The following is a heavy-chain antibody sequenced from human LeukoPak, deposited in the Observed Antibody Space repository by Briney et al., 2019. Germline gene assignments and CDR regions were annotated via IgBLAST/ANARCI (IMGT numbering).Heavy chain of an antibody. CDR3: ARELAVVATGY. CDR1: GFTIIGYA. CDR2: ISHDATAR. D-gene: IGHD2-15*01. V-gene: IGHV3-30*04. Sequence: GRSLRLSCAASGFTIIGYAMYWVRQAPGKGLEFVASISHDATARYTDSVKGRFTISRDNAKNSLYLQMNSLRAEDTAVYYCARELAVVATGYWGQGTLVTVSS. J-gene: IGHJ4*02.